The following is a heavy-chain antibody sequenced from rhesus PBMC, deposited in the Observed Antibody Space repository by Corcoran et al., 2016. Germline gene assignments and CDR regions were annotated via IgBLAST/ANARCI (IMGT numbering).Heavy chain of an antibody. J-gene: IGHJ4*01. D-gene: IGHD5-42*01. CDR3: ARHRMGIQRVQLYYFDY. V-gene: IGHV4-173*01. Sequence: QLQLQESGPGLVKPSETLSLTCAVSGGSISSNYWSWIRQPPGKGLEWIGRISGSGGSTDYNPSLKSRVNISTDTSKNQFSLKLSSVTAADTAVYYCARHRMGIQRVQLYYFDYWGQGVLVTVSS. CDR1: GGSISSNY. CDR2: ISGSGGST.